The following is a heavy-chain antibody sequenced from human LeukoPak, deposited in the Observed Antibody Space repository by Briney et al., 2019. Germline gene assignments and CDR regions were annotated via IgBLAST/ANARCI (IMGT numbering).Heavy chain of an antibody. D-gene: IGHD1-26*01. CDR3: AKGGPTGSNYFDF. CDR1: AFTFGTYW. Sequence: GGSLRLSCAASAFTFGTYWMSWVRQAPGKGLQWVANIKYDGSEKYHVDSVKGRFTISRDNAKTTLYLQMNSLRADDTAVYYCAKGGPTGSNYFDFWGQGTLVTVSS. CDR2: IKYDGSEK. V-gene: IGHV3-7*03. J-gene: IGHJ4*02.